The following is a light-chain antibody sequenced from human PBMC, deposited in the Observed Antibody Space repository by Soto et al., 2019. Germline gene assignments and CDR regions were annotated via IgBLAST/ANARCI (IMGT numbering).Light chain of an antibody. J-gene: IGLJ1*01. CDR3: RSYTGSSTYV. V-gene: IGLV2-14*03. Sequence: QSALTQPASVSGSPGQSITISCTGTSSDVGGYNYVSWYQQHPGNTPKLMIYDVSNRPSGVSNRFSGSKSGNTASLTIYGLQAEDESDYYCRSYTGSSTYVFGTGTKVTVL. CDR2: DVS. CDR1: SSDVGGYNY.